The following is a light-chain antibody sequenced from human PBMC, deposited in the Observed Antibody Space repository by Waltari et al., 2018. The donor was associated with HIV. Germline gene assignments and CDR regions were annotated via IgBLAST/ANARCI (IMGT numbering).Light chain of an antibody. J-gene: IGLJ3*02. V-gene: IGLV1-47*01. CDR3: ATWDDSLSLWV. CDR1: TSNFGANY. Sequence: QSVLTPPPSASGTPGQRLTISCSGSTSNFGANYVYWYQQLPGAAPKLLIYRNSKRPSGLPDRFSGSKSGTSASLAISGLRSDDEANYYCATWDDSLSLWVFGGGTKLTVL. CDR2: RNS.